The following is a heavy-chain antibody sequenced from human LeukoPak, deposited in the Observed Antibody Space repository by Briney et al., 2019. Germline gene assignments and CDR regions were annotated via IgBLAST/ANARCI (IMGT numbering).Heavy chain of an antibody. CDR3: ARHTGRTKRHAFDI. J-gene: IGHJ3*02. CDR1: GYSFTSYW. D-gene: IGHD6-25*01. V-gene: IGHV5-51*01. Sequence: GESLQISCQGSGYSFTSYWIGWVRQLPGKGLECMGIIYPGDSDTRYSPSFQGQVTISADKSISTAYLQWSSLKASDTAMYYCARHTGRTKRHAFDIWGQGTMVTVSS. CDR2: IYPGDSDT.